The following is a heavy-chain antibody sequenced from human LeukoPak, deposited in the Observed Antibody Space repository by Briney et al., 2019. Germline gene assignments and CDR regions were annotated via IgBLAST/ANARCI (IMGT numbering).Heavy chain of an antibody. D-gene: IGHD3-9*01. J-gene: IGHJ5*02. Sequence: PSQTLSLTCTVSGGSISSGSYYWSWIRQPAGKGLEWIGRISTSGSTNYNPSLKSRVTMSVDTSKNQFSLKLSSVTAADTAVYYCARRGDYDILTGYLSWFDPWGQGTLVTVSS. V-gene: IGHV4-61*02. CDR1: GGSISSGSYY. CDR3: ARRGDYDILTGYLSWFDP. CDR2: ISTSGST.